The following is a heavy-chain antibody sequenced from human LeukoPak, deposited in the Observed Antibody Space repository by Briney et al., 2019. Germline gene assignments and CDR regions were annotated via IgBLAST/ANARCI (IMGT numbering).Heavy chain of an antibody. Sequence: PGGSLRLSCAASGFTFRSYGIHWVRQAPGKGLEWVAVIWSDGSNKYYADSVKGRFTISRDNSKDTLYLQLNSLRAEDTAVYYCARASGSFDYWGQGTLVSVSS. V-gene: IGHV3-33*08. CDR2: IWSDGSNK. CDR3: ARASGSFDY. CDR1: GFTFRSYG. J-gene: IGHJ4*02. D-gene: IGHD1-26*01.